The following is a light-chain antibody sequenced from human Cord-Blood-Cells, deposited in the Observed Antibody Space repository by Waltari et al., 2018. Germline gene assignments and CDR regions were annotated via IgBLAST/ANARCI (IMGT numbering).Light chain of an antibody. CDR1: SSYVGGFNY. J-gene: IGLJ1*01. Sequence: QSALPQPPSASGSPGQSVTISCTGTSSYVGGFNYVSWYQQHPGKAPKLMIYEVSKRPSGVPDRFSGSKSGNTASLTVSGLQAEDEADYYCSSYAGSNNYVFGTGTKVTVL. CDR3: SSYAGSNNYV. CDR2: EVS. V-gene: IGLV2-8*01.